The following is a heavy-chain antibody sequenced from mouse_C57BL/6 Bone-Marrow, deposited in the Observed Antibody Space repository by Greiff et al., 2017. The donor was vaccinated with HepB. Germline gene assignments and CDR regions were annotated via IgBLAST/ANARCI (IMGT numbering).Heavy chain of an antibody. J-gene: IGHJ1*03. Sequence: VQLQQPGAELVKPGASVKLSCKASGYTFTSYWMHWVKQRPGQGLEWIGKIHPNSGSTNYNEKFKSKATLTVDKSSSTAYMQLSSLTSEDSAVYYCARGRGYDRCDVWGKGTTVTVSS. CDR2: IHPNSGST. V-gene: IGHV1-64*01. CDR1: GYTFTSYW. CDR3: ARGRGYDRCDV. D-gene: IGHD2-2*01.